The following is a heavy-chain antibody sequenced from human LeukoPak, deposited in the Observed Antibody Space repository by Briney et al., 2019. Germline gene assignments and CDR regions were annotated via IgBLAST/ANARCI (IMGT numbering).Heavy chain of an antibody. CDR1: GFTFSSYA. V-gene: IGHV3-30-3*01. CDR3: ASNARYSGYFDFDY. Sequence: PGGSLRLSCAASGFTFSSYAMHWVRQAPGKGLEWVAVISYDGSNKYYADSVKGRFTISRDNSKNTLYLQMNSLRAEDTAVYYCASNARYSGYFDFDYWGQGTLVTVSS. J-gene: IGHJ4*02. CDR2: ISYDGSNK. D-gene: IGHD5-12*01.